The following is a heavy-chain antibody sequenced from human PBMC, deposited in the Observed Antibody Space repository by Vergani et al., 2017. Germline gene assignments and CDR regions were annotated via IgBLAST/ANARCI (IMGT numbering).Heavy chain of an antibody. Sequence: EVQLVESGGGLVQPGGSLRLSCAASGFTFSSSWMSWVRQAPGKGLEWVANIKQDGSEKYYVDSVKGRFTISRDNAKNSLYLQMNSLRAEDTAVYYCARASSSSGYYYYYYMDVWGKGTTVTVSS. CDR2: IKQDGSEK. D-gene: IGHD6-6*01. CDR1: GFTFSSSW. CDR3: ARASSSSGYYYYYYMDV. V-gene: IGHV3-7*01. J-gene: IGHJ6*03.